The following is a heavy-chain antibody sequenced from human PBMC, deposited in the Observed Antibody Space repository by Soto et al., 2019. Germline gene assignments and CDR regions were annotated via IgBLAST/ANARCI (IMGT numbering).Heavy chain of an antibody. CDR2: IYTSGST. CDR3: ARVRTNDYAEAFDI. CDR1: GGSISSYY. V-gene: IGHV4-4*07. Sequence: SETLSLTCTVSGGSISSYYWSWIRQPAGKGLGWIGRIYTSGSTNYNPSLKSRVTMSVDTSKNQFSLKLSSVTAADTAVYYCARVRTNDYAEAFDIWGQETMVTVSS. J-gene: IGHJ3*02. D-gene: IGHD2-2*01.